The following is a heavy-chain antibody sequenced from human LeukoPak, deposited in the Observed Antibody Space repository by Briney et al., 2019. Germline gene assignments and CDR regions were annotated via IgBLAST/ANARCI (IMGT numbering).Heavy chain of an antibody. Sequence: GESLKISCKGSGYNFASYWIGWVRQMPGKGLEWMGIVYPADSDTRYSPSFQGQVTISADKSISTAYLQWRRLKASDTSIYYCARAGNSGGDYWGQGTLVTVSS. CDR1: GYNFASYW. D-gene: IGHD6-19*01. CDR2: VYPADSDT. CDR3: ARAGNSGGDY. J-gene: IGHJ4*02. V-gene: IGHV5-51*01.